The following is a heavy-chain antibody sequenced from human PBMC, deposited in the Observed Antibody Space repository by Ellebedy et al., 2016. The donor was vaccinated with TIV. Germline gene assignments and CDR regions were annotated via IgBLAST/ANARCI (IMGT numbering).Heavy chain of an antibody. D-gene: IGHD3-10*01. J-gene: IGHJ6*02. CDR1: GGSFSGYY. CDR2: INPSEGT. CDR3: ARGPRGVRGVIEYYYYGLDV. Sequence: MPSETLSLTCGVSGGSFSGYYWTWIRQPPGKGLEWIGEINPSEGTNYNPSLKSRVTVSADTSKNQFSLTLSSVTAADAAVYYCARGPRGVRGVIEYYYYGLDVWGQGTTVTVSS. V-gene: IGHV4-34*01.